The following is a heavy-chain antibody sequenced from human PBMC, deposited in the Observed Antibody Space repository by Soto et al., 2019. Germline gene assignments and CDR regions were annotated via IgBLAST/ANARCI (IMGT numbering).Heavy chain of an antibody. J-gene: IGHJ3*02. Sequence: PSETLSLTCAVSGGSISSSNWWSWVRQPPGKGLEWIGEIYHSGSTNYNPSLKSRVTISVDKSKNQFSLKLSSVTAADTAMYYCGKDAGGRGNGAFDIWGQGTMVTVSS. CDR1: GGSISSSNW. D-gene: IGHD3-16*01. CDR3: GKDAGGRGNGAFDI. V-gene: IGHV4-4*02. CDR2: IYHSGST.